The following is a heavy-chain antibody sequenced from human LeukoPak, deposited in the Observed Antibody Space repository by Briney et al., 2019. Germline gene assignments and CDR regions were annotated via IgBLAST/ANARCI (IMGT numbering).Heavy chain of an antibody. CDR2: INPNSGGT. V-gene: IGHV1-2*02. D-gene: IGHD5-18*01. CDR3: ARVDTAMANAYGY. CDR1: GYTFTVYY. Sequence: GASVKVSCKASGYTFTVYYMHWVRQAPGQGLEWMGLINPNSGGTNYAQKFQGRVTMTRDTSISTAYMELSRLRSDDTAVYYCARVDTAMANAYGYWGKGTLVTVSS. J-gene: IGHJ4*02.